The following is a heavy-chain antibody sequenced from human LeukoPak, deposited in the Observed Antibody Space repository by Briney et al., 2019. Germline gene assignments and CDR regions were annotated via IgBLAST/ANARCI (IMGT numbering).Heavy chain of an antibody. CDR2: INPNSGGT. D-gene: IGHD6-13*01. CDR3: ARDSSSWYNWFDP. V-gene: IGHV1-2*02. CDR1: GYTFTGYY. Sequence: AASVKVSCKASGYTFTGYYMHWVRQAPGQGLEWMGWINPNSGGTNYAQKFQGRVTMTRDTSISTAYMELSRLRSDDTAVYYCARDSSSWYNWFDPWGQGTLVTVSS. J-gene: IGHJ5*02.